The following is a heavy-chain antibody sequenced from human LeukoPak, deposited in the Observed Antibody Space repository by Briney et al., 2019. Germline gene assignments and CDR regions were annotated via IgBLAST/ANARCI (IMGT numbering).Heavy chain of an antibody. D-gene: IGHD6-13*01. CDR3: ARGVVAATGRTFDF. V-gene: IGHV4-59*01. J-gene: IGHJ4*02. Sequence: SETLSLTCTVSGGSISSYYWSWIRQPPGKGLEWIGNIYYSGSTNYNPSLKSRVTISVDTSKNQFSLKLSSVTAADTAVYYCARGVVAATGRTFDFWGQGTLVTVSS. CDR2: IYYSGST. CDR1: GGSISSYY.